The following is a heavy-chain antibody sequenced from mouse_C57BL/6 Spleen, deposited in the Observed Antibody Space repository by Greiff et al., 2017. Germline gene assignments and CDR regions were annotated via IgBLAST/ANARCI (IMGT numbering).Heavy chain of an antibody. Sequence: VQLQQPGAELVMPGASVKLSCKASGYTFTSYWMHWVKQRPGQGLEWIGEIDPSDSYTNYNQKFKGKSTLTVDKSSSTAYMQLSSLTSEDSAVYYCAIRWIKLGRPFDYWGQGTTLTVSS. J-gene: IGHJ2*01. D-gene: IGHD4-1*01. CDR3: AIRWIKLGRPFDY. CDR1: GYTFTSYW. CDR2: IDPSDSYT. V-gene: IGHV1-69*01.